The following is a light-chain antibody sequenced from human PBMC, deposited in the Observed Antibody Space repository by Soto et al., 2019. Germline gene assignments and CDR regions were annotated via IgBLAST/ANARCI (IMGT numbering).Light chain of an antibody. CDR1: DSDVGSYNI. J-gene: IGLJ1*01. CDR2: EVS. V-gene: IGLV2-14*01. Sequence: QSVLTHPASVSGTPGQSITISFTGSDSDVGSYNIVSWYQYHPGRAPKLIVSEVSHRPSGVSNRFSGSKSGNTASLTISGLQYEDEADYYCISYTSDDVRYVFGTGTKVTVL. CDR3: ISYTSDDVRYV.